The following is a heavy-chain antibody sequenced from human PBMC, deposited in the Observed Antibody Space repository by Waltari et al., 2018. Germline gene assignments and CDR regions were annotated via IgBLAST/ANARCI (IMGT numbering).Heavy chain of an antibody. D-gene: IGHD3-10*01. CDR3: ARVPMVRGVLAFMDV. V-gene: IGHV4-38-2*01. Sequence: QVQLQESGPGLVKPSETLSLTCAVSGYSISSGYYWGWIRQPPGKGREWIGTIYHSGSTYYNPSLKSRVTISVDTSKNQFSLKLSSVTAADTAVYYCARVPMVRGVLAFMDVWGQGTTVTVSS. CDR1: GYSISSGYY. J-gene: IGHJ6*02. CDR2: IYHSGST.